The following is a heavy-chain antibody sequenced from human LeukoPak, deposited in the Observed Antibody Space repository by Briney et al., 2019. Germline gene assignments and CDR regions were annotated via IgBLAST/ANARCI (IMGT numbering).Heavy chain of an antibody. CDR1: GGTFSSYA. V-gene: IGHV1-69*01. D-gene: IGHD6-13*01. Sequence: GASVKVSCKASGGTFSSYAISWVRQAPGQGLEWMGGIIPIFGTANYAQKFQGRVTITADESTSTAYMELSSLRSEDTAVYYCAREFGIAAAGGPYYYGMDVWGQGTTVTVSS. CDR3: AREFGIAAAGGPYYYGMDV. CDR2: IIPIFGTA. J-gene: IGHJ6*02.